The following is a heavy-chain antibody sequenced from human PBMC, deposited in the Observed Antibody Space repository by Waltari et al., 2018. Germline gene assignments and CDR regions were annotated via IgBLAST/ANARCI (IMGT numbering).Heavy chain of an antibody. CDR3: ARDSLDSGNYYVYHFYGLDV. V-gene: IGHV3-48*03. D-gene: IGHD1-26*01. J-gene: IGHJ6*02. CDR1: GFTFSSYE. CDR2: ISSSGNTR. Sequence: EVQLVESGGGLVQPGGSLRLSCAVSGFTFSSYEMNWVRQAPGKGLEWVSYISSSGNTRCYADSVKGRFTISRDNAKKLLYLRMNSLRAEDTAVYYCARDSLDSGNYYVYHFYGLDVWGQGTTVTVS.